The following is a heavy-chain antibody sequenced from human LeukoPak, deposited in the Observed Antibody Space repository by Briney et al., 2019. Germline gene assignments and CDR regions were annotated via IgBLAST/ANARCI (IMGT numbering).Heavy chain of an antibody. Sequence: GGSLRLSCAASGFTFSSYAMHWVRQAPGKGLEYVSAISSNGGSTYYANSVKGRFTISRDNSKNTLYLQMNSLRAEDTAVYYCATDIVVVPAASQDAFDIWGQGTMVTVSS. CDR1: GFTFSSYA. CDR2: ISSNGGST. V-gene: IGHV3-64*01. J-gene: IGHJ3*02. CDR3: ATDIVVVPAASQDAFDI. D-gene: IGHD2-2*01.